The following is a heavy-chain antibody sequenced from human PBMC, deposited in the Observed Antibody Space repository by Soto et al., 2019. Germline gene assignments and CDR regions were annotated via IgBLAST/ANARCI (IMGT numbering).Heavy chain of an antibody. CDR2: IYYSGST. Sequence: NPXETLSLTCTVSGGSISSGGYYWSWIRQHPGKGLEWIGYIYYSGSTYYNPSLKSRVTISVDTSKNQFSLKLSSVTAADTAVYYCAGYSSGCYQADYWGQGTLVTVSS. V-gene: IGHV4-31*03. CDR1: GGSISSGGYY. D-gene: IGHD6-19*01. J-gene: IGHJ4*02. CDR3: AGYSSGCYQADY.